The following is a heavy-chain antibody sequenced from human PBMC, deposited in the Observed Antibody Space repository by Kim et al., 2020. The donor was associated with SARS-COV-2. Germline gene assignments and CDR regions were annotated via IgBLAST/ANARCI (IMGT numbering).Heavy chain of an antibody. CDR3: AKGMAWIQLWLVDY. D-gene: IGHD5-18*01. V-gene: IGHV3-30*18. J-gene: IGHJ4*02. CDR2: ISYDGSNK. CDR1: GFTFSSYG. Sequence: GGSLRLSCAASGFTFSSYGMHWVRQAPGKGLEWVAVISYDGSNKYYADSVKGRFTISRDNSKNTLYLQMNSLRAEDTAVYYCAKGMAWIQLWLVDYWGQG.